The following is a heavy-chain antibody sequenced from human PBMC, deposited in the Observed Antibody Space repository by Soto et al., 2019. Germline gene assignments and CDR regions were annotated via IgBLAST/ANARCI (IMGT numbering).Heavy chain of an antibody. Sequence: GGSLRLSCAASGFTVNVNYMTWVRQAPGKGLEWVSFIYTDGRTFYADSVKGRFTISRDDSENTVYLQMNSLRVEDTAVYYCARDPAVTTDYGLDVWGQGTTVTLSS. CDR2: IYTDGRT. CDR3: ARDPAVTTDYGLDV. D-gene: IGHD4-17*01. V-gene: IGHV3-53*01. CDR1: GFTVNVNY. J-gene: IGHJ6*02.